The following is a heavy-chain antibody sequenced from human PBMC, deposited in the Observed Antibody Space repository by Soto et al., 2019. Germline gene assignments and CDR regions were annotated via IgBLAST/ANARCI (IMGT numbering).Heavy chain of an antibody. Sequence: QLQLQESGPGLVKPSETLSLTCTVSGGSISSSSYYWGWILQPPGKGLEWIGSSYYSGSTYYNPSLNSRVTIAVDTSKTQFSQRLSAVTAADTAVYYCARLGGAVAPRGAFDIWGQGTMVTVAS. CDR2: SYYSGST. J-gene: IGHJ3*02. CDR1: GGSISSSSYY. D-gene: IGHD3-16*01. CDR3: ARLGGAVAPRGAFDI. V-gene: IGHV4-39*01.